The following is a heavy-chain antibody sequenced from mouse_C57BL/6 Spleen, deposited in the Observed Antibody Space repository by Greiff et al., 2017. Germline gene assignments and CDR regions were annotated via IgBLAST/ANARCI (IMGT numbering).Heavy chain of an antibody. CDR2: IYPSDSET. V-gene: IGHV1-61*01. Sequence: QVQLKQPGAELVRPGSSVKLSCKASGYTFTSYWMDWVKQRPGQGLEWIGNIYPSDSETHYNQKFKDKATLTVDKSSSTAYMQLSSLTSEDSAVYYCAREGAYSNLFAYWGQGTLVTVSA. CDR1: GYTFTSYW. J-gene: IGHJ3*01. D-gene: IGHD2-5*01. CDR3: AREGAYSNLFAY.